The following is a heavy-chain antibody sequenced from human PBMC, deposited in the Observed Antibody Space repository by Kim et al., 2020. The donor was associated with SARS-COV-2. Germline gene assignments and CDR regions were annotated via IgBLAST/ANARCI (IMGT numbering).Heavy chain of an antibody. J-gene: IGHJ3*02. Sequence: GGSLRLSCAASGFIFSGSAMHWVRQASGKGLEWVGLIRSKANSYATAYAASVKGRFTISRDESKTTTYLQMNSLKTEDTAVYYCTRVPRTTLAFWDAFDIWGQGTMVTVSS. CDR2: IRSKANSYAT. CDR3: TRVPRTTLAFWDAFDI. D-gene: IGHD3-3*02. V-gene: IGHV3-73*01. CDR1: GFIFSGSA.